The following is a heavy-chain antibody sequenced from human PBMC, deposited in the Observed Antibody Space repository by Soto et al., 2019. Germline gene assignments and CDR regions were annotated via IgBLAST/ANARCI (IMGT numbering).Heavy chain of an antibody. CDR2: ISGSGGST. Sequence: EVQLLESGGGLVQPGGSLRLSCAASGFTFSSYAMSLVRQAPGKGLEWVSAISGSGGSTYYADSVKGRFTISRDNSKNTLYLQMNSLRAEDTAVYYCAKEGGYCSSTSCYGRVYYWGQGTLVTVSS. CDR3: AKEGGYCSSTSCYGRVYY. D-gene: IGHD2-2*03. V-gene: IGHV3-23*01. CDR1: GFTFSSYA. J-gene: IGHJ4*02.